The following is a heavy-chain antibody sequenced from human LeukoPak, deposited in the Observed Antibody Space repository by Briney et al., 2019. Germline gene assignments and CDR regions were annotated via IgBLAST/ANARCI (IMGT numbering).Heavy chain of an antibody. V-gene: IGHV3-23*01. CDR1: GFTFSSYG. Sequence: GGSLGLSCAASGFTFSSYGMSWVRQAPGKGLEWVSAVSGSGGTTYYADSVKGRFTISRDNSKNTLYLQMNSLRAEDTAVYYCAKAYGERGGYYFDYWGQGTLVTVSS. CDR3: AKAYGERGGYYFDY. J-gene: IGHJ4*02. D-gene: IGHD3-16*01. CDR2: VSGSGGTT.